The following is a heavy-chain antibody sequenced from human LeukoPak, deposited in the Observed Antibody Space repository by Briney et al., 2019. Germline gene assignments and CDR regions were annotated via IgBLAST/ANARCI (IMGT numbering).Heavy chain of an antibody. D-gene: IGHD6-13*01. CDR1: GYSFTSNW. V-gene: IGHV5-10-1*01. CDR2: IDPSDSYT. CDR3: ASGSSSSWYDY. Sequence: GESLKISCKASGYSFTSNWITWVRQMPGKGLEWLGRIDPSDSYTNYSPSFQGDVTTSVKKSISTAYLQWSSRKASDIARYYYASGSSSSWYDYWGQGTLVTVSS. J-gene: IGHJ4*02.